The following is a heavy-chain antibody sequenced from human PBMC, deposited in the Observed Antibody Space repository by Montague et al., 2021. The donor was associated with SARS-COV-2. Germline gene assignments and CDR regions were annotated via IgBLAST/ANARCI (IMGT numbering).Heavy chain of an antibody. CDR2: IIPILGIA. V-gene: IGHV1-69*04. CDR1: GGTFSSYA. CDR3: ARHPYYYDSSGPNYYFDY. D-gene: IGHD3-22*01. J-gene: IGHJ4*02. Sequence: SVKVSCKASGGTFSSYAISWVRQAPGQGLEWMGRIIPILGIANYAQKFQGRVTITADKSTSTAYMELSSLRSEDTAAYYCARHPYYYDSSGPNYYFDYWGQGTLVTVSS.